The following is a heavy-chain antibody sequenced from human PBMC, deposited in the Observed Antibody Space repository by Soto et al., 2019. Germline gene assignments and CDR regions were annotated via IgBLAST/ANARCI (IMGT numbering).Heavy chain of an antibody. Sequence: QVQLVQSGAEVKKPGASVKVSCKVSGYTLTELSMHWVLQAPGKGLEWMGGFDPDDGETIYAQKFQGRVTMTEDTSTDTAYRELRSLRSEDTAVYYCATTAPYYYGSGAVIFDSWGQGSLVTVSS. CDR1: GYTLTELS. D-gene: IGHD3-10*01. J-gene: IGHJ4*02. CDR2: FDPDDGET. CDR3: ATTAPYYYGSGAVIFDS. V-gene: IGHV1-24*01.